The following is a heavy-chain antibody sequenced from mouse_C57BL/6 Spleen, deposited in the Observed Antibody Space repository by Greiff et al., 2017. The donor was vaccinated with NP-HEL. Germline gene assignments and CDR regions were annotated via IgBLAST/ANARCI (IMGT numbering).Heavy chain of an antibody. CDR2: ISSGGSYT. Sequence: EVKLVESGGDLVKPGGSLKLSCAASGFTFSSYGMSWVRQTPDKRLAWVATISSGGSYTYYPDSVKGRFTISRDNVKNTLYLQMSSLKSEDTAMYYCARLRYGSSYDAMDYWGQGTSVTVSS. D-gene: IGHD1-1*01. V-gene: IGHV5-6*02. CDR1: GFTFSSYG. J-gene: IGHJ4*01. CDR3: ARLRYGSSYDAMDY.